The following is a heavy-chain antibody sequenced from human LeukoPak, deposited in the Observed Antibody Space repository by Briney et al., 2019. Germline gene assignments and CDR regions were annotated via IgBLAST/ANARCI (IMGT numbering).Heavy chain of an antibody. D-gene: IGHD4-17*01. CDR2: IYPGDSDT. V-gene: IGHV5-51*01. CDR1: GYRFSSYW. CDR3: ARRGDYGDYGDAFDI. Sequence: GESLKISCKGSGYRFSSYWIGRVRQMPGKGLEWMGIIYPGDSDTRYSPSFQGQVTISADKSISTAYLQWSSLKASDTAMYYCARRGDYGDYGDAFDIWGQGTMATVSS. J-gene: IGHJ3*02.